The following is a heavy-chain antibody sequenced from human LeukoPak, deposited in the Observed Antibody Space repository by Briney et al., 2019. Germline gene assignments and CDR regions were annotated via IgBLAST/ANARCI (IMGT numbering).Heavy chain of an antibody. J-gene: IGHJ4*02. CDR1: GGTFSSYA. Sequence: SVKVSCKASGGTFSSYAISWVRQAPGQGLEWMGGIIPIFGTANYALKFQGRVTITADESTSTAYMELSSLRSEDTAVYYCARDLGYSSSWYEDYWGQGTLVTVSS. V-gene: IGHV1-69*01. CDR2: IIPIFGTA. D-gene: IGHD6-13*01. CDR3: ARDLGYSSSWYEDY.